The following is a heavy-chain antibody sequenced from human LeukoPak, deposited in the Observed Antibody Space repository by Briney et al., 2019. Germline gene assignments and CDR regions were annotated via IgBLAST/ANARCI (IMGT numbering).Heavy chain of an antibody. Sequence: SETLSLTCTVSGGSISSYYWSWIRQPPGKGLEWIASVYYSGRSNYNPSLASRVTISVDTSKNQFSLKLTSVTAADTAVYYCARGTGAGYYGSGTYYDYWGQGALVTVSS. CDR1: GGSISSYY. V-gene: IGHV4-59*05. CDR3: ARGTGAGYYGSGTYYDY. CDR2: VYYSGRS. D-gene: IGHD3-10*01. J-gene: IGHJ4*02.